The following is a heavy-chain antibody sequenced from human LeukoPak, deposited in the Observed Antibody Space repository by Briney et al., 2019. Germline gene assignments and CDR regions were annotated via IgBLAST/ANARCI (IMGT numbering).Heavy chain of an antibody. Sequence: GGSLRLSCAASGFTFSSYSMNWVRQAPGKGLEWVSSISGSAGGTYYADAMKGRLTISRDSSNNTLFLQINSLRDEDTALYFCAKDEEVTGTNLGLILDAFDIWGQGTMVTVSS. CDR2: ISGSAGGT. V-gene: IGHV3-23*01. CDR3: AKDEEVTGTNLGLILDAFDI. J-gene: IGHJ3*02. D-gene: IGHD1-20*01. CDR1: GFTFSSYS.